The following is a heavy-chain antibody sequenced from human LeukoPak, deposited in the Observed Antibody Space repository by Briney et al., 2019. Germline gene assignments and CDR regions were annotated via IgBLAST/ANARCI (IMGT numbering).Heavy chain of an antibody. CDR3: ASRGQAWSGYTVLGTDAFDI. Sequence: RASETLSLTCTVSGGSISSSSYYWGWIRQPPGKGLEWIGSIYYSGSTYYNPSLKSRVTISVDTSKNQFSLKLSSVTAADTAVYYCASRGQAWSGYTVLGTDAFDIWGQGTMVTVSS. V-gene: IGHV4-39*01. D-gene: IGHD3-3*01. CDR2: IYYSGST. CDR1: GGSISSSSYY. J-gene: IGHJ3*02.